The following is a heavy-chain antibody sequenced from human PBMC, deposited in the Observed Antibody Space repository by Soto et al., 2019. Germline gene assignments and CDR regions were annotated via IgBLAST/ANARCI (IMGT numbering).Heavy chain of an antibody. V-gene: IGHV3-73*02. CDR1: GFTFSGSA. D-gene: IGHD3-3*01. CDR2: IRSKANTYAT. Sequence: EVQLVESGGGLVQPGGSLKLSCAASGFTFSGSAMHWVRQASGKGLEWVGRIRSKANTYATAYAVSVKGRFTISRDDSRNTAYLQMNSLTTEDTAVYYCARGVYDVWSGLPKRLDYWGQGTVVTVSS. J-gene: IGHJ4*02. CDR3: ARGVYDVWSGLPKRLDY.